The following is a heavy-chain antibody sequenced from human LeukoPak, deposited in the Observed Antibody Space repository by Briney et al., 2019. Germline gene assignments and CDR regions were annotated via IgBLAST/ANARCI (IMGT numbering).Heavy chain of an antibody. J-gene: IGHJ6*03. CDR1: GFTFSSYG. Sequence: GGSLRLSCAASGFTFSSYGMSWVRQAPGKGLEWVSGINWNGGSTGYADSVKGRFTISRDNAKNSLYLQMNSLRAEDTALYYCARGGVNTMLRGVIRYYYMDVWGKGTTVTISS. CDR3: ARGGVNTMLRGVIRYYYMDV. CDR2: INWNGGST. D-gene: IGHD3-10*01. V-gene: IGHV3-20*04.